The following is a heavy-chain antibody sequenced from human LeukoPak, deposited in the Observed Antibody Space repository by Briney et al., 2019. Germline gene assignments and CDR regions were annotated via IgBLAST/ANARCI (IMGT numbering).Heavy chain of an antibody. CDR1: GYTFTGYY. CDR2: ISPNSGGT. CDR3: ARDVTGDQSWYFDL. D-gene: IGHD7-27*01. J-gene: IGHJ2*01. Sequence: ASVTLSCTASGYTFTGYYMHWVRQAPGQGLEWMGWISPNSGGTNYPHEFTGRVTMTRDTSISTANMELSRLRSDDTAVYYCARDVTGDQSWYFDLWGRGTLVTVSS. V-gene: IGHV1-2*07.